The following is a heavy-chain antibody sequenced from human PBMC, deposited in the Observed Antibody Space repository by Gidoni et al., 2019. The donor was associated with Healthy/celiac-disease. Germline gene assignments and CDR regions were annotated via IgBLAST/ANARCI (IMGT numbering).Heavy chain of an antibody. J-gene: IGHJ4*02. CDR2: ISSSSGYT. V-gene: IGHV3-11*05. CDR3: ARAAPPRVAVAGTAVDY. D-gene: IGHD6-19*01. Sequence: QVQLVESGGGSVTPGGSLRLSCAASAITFRDYYMSWIRQGPGKGLEWVSYISSSSGYTNYADSVKGRCTISRDKAKNSLYLQMNSLRAEDTAVYYCARAAPPRVAVAGTAVDYWGQGTLVTVS. CDR1: AITFRDYY.